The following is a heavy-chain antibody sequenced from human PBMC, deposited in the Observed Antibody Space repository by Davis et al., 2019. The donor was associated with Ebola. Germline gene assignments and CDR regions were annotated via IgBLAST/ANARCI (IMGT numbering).Heavy chain of an antibody. J-gene: IGHJ4*02. Sequence: GESLKISCAASGFTVSSNYMSWVRQAPGKGLEWVSVIYSGGSTYYADSVKGRFTISRDNSKNTLYLQMNSLRAEDTAVYYCARGLEGWYFDYWGQGTLVTVSS. CDR1: GFTVSSNY. V-gene: IGHV3-53*01. D-gene: IGHD2-15*01. CDR2: IYSGGST. CDR3: ARGLEGWYFDY.